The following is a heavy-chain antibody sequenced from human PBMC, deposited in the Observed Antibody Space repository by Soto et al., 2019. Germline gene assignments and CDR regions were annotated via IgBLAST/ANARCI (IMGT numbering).Heavy chain of an antibody. D-gene: IGHD3-10*01. J-gene: IGHJ4*02. CDR1: GFTFSSYA. CDR2: ISGSGGST. V-gene: IGHV3-23*01. Sequence: GGSLRLSCAASGFTFSSYAMSWVRQAPGKGLEWVSGISGSGGSTYYADSVKGRFTISRDNSKNTLYLQMNSLRAEDTAVYYCAKVYGSGSLENMKWGQGTLVTVSS. CDR3: AKVYGSGSLENMK.